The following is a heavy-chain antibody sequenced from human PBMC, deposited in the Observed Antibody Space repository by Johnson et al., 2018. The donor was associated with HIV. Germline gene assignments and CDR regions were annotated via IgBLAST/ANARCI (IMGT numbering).Heavy chain of an antibody. Sequence: VQVVESGGGLVQPGGSLRLSCAASGFTVSSNYMSWVRQAPGKGLEWVSVIYSGGSTYYADSVKGRVTISRDNSKNTLYLQMNSLRAEDTAVYYCARGGLGYQNIHDAFDIWGQGTMVTVFS. V-gene: IGHV3-66*01. CDR1: GFTVSSNY. CDR2: IYSGGST. J-gene: IGHJ3*02. CDR3: ARGGLGYQNIHDAFDI. D-gene: IGHD2-2*01.